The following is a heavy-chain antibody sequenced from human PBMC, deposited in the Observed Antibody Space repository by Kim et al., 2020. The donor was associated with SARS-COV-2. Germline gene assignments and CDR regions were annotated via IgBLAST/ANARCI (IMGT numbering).Heavy chain of an antibody. Sequence: SETLSLTCAVYGGSFSGYYWSWIRQPPGKGLEWIGEINHSGSTNYNPSLKSRVTISVDTSKNQFSLKLSSVTAADTAVYYCARGRGSSWGAGHYGMDVWGQGTTVTVSS. J-gene: IGHJ6*02. CDR2: INHSGST. CDR3: ARGRGSSWGAGHYGMDV. V-gene: IGHV4-34*01. D-gene: IGHD6-13*01. CDR1: GGSFSGYY.